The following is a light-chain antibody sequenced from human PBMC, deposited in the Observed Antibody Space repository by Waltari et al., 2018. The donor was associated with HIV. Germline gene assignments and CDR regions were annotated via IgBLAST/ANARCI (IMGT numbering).Light chain of an antibody. V-gene: IGLV3-25*03. CDR1: ALPKQF. CDR3: QSTDHDGTWV. Sequence: SYKLTQTPSVSVSPGHTARINCPRAALPKQFSSWYRQKPGQAPVLLTYKDIERPSGIPERISGSRSGTGVTLTISGVQAEDEADYYCQSTDHDGTWVFGGGTKLTVL. J-gene: IGLJ3*02. CDR2: KDI.